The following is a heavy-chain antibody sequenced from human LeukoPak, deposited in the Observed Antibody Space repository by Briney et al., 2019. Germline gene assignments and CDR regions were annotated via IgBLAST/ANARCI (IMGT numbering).Heavy chain of an antibody. D-gene: IGHD1-14*01. V-gene: IGHV3-23*01. CDR2: ITGSGDYT. CDR3: ANKPAGFDP. CDR1: GFTFSTYN. Sequence: GGSLRLSCAASGFTFSTYNMNWIRQAPGKGLEWVSSITGSGDYTYYADSVKGRFTISRDNSKNTLYLQMNSLRADDTAVYYCANKPAGFDPWGQGTLVTVSS. J-gene: IGHJ5*02.